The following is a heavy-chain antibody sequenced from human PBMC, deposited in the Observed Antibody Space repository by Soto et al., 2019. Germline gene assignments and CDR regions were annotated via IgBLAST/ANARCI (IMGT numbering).Heavy chain of an antibody. CDR1: GFTFSDFY. Sequence: QVQLVESGGGLVKPGGSLRLSCAASGFTFSDFYMNWIRQAPGKGLEWLSYIGGNGRTMYYADSVKGRFTISRDNTKKSLYLEMTSPRADYSAMYYCARDGRGTSVLDLWGQGTLVTVSS. CDR3: ARDGRGTSVLDL. D-gene: IGHD1-26*01. V-gene: IGHV3-11*01. CDR2: IGGNGRTM. J-gene: IGHJ5*02.